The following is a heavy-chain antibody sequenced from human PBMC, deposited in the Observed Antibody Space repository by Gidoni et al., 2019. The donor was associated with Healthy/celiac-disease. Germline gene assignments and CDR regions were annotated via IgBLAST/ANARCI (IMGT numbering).Heavy chain of an antibody. CDR1: GFTFSSDA. V-gene: IGHV3-23*01. CDR3: AKDLGQLRGSES. J-gene: IGHJ4*02. CDR2: ISGSGGST. Sequence: EVQLLESGGGLVQPGGSLRLSCAASGFTFSSDAIGGVSQAPGKGMEWFSAISGSGGSTYYADSVKGRFTISRDNSKNTLYLQMNSLRAEDTAVYYCAKDLGQLRGSESWGQGTLVTVSS. D-gene: IGHD3-16*01.